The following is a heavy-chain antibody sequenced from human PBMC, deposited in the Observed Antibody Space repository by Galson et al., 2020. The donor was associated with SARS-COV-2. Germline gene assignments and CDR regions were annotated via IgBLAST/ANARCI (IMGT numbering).Heavy chain of an antibody. V-gene: IGHV3-23*01. CDR1: RFTFSSYA. D-gene: IGHD6-19*01. Sequence: TGGSLRLSCAASRFTFSSYAMSWVRQAPGKGLEWVSAISSSGGSTYYADSVKGRFTISRDNSKNTLYLQMNSLRAEDTAVYYCAKDLEGSYSSGWYVYYYGMDVWGQGTTVTVSS. CDR2: ISSSGGST. J-gene: IGHJ6*02. CDR3: AKDLEGSYSSGWYVYYYGMDV.